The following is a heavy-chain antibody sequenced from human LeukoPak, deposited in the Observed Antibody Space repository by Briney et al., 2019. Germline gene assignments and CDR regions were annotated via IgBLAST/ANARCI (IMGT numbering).Heavy chain of an antibody. CDR3: ATRYGSGSYFV. J-gene: IGHJ3*01. Sequence: GGSLRLSCAASGFTVSSNYMNWVRQAPGKGLEWVSVIYSGGSTYYADSVKGRFTISRDHSKNTLYLQMSSLRAEDTAVYYCATRYGSGSYFVWDQGTMVTVSS. V-gene: IGHV3-53*01. CDR1: GFTVSSNY. D-gene: IGHD3-10*01. CDR2: IYSGGST.